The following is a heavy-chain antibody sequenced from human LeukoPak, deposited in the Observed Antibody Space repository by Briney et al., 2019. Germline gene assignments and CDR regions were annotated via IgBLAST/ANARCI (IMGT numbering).Heavy chain of an antibody. CDR3: ARVFDS. Sequence: SETLSLTCTVSGGSVYTSDYYWGWVHQPPGKGPEWIGDIFYTRKTNYNPSLKSRVSISIDTSKSQFSLKLTSVTAADTAVYYCARVFDSWGQGTLVTVSS. CDR2: IFYTRKT. CDR1: GGSVYTSDYY. J-gene: IGHJ4*02. V-gene: IGHV4-39*07.